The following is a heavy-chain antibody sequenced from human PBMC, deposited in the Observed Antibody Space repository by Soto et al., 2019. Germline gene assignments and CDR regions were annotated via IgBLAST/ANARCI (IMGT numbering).Heavy chain of an antibody. CDR1: GGSISSYY. J-gene: IGHJ6*02. CDR3: ARHKKSKAAGESYYYYGMDG. D-gene: IGHD6-25*01. V-gene: IGHV4-59*08. Sequence: PSETLSLTCTVSGGSISSYYWSWIRQPPGKGLEWIGYIYYSGSTNYNPSLKSRVTISVDTSKNQFSLKLSSVTAADTAVYYCARHKKSKAAGESYYYYGMDGWGQGTTVTVSS. CDR2: IYYSGST.